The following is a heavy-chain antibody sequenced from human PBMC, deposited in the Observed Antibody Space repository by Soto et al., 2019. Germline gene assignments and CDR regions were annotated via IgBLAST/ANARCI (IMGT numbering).Heavy chain of an antibody. CDR3: ARDFQPGLRYFDMVRGRVDYYYYGMDV. CDR2: IIPIFGTA. V-gene: IGHV1-69*13. Sequence: GASVKVSCKASGGTFSSYAISWVRQAPGQGLEWMGGIIPIFGTANYAQKFQGRVTITADESTSTAYMELSSLRSEDTAVYYCARDFQPGLRYFDMVRGRVDYYYYGMDVWGQGTTVTVSS. D-gene: IGHD3-9*01. CDR1: GGTFSSYA. J-gene: IGHJ6*02.